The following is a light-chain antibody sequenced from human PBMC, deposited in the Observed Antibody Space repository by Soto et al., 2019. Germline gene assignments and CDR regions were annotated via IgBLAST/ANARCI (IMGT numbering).Light chain of an antibody. CDR1: QSISSY. J-gene: IGKJ4*01. CDR3: QQSYSTPHT. V-gene: IGKV1-39*01. CDR2: AAS. Sequence: DIEMTQSPSSLSSSVGDRVTITCRASQSISSYLNWYQQKPGKAPKRLIYAASSLQSGVPSRFSGSGSGTDFTLTISSLQAEDVVTDYCQQSYSTPHTFGEGTKVDI.